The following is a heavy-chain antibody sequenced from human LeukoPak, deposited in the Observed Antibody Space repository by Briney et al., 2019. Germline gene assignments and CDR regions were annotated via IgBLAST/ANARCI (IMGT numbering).Heavy chain of an antibody. CDR3: TRETEGADY. CDR1: GFTFSSYG. D-gene: IGHD1-26*01. Sequence: GGSLRLSCAASGFTFSSYGMSWVRQAPGKGLEWVSVIYSGGSTYYADSVKGRFTISRDNAKNSLFLQMNSLRAEDTAVYYCTRETEGADYWGQGTLVTVSS. J-gene: IGHJ4*02. V-gene: IGHV3-66*01. CDR2: IYSGGST.